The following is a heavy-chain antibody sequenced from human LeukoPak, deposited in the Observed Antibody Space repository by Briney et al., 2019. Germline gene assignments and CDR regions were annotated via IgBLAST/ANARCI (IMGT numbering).Heavy chain of an antibody. CDR2: IYHSGNT. Sequence: SETLSLTCTVSSGSLSNYYWSWIRQPPGKGLEWIGSIYHSGNTYYNPSLKSRVTISVDTSKNQFSLKLSSVTAADTAVYYCARGPVFGLRYGMDVWGQGTTVTVSS. CDR3: ARGPVFGLRYGMDV. V-gene: IGHV4-59*08. CDR1: SGSLSNYY. J-gene: IGHJ6*02. D-gene: IGHD3-10*02.